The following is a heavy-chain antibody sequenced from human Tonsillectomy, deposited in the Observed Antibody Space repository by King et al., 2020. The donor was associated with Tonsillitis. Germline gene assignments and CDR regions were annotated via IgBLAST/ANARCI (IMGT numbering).Heavy chain of an antibody. J-gene: IGHJ4*02. D-gene: IGHD1-26*01. CDR1: GGSISSSEHY. V-gene: IGHV4-39*01. Sequence: MQLQESGPGVVKPSETLSLTCTVSGGSISSSEHYWAWIRQPPGKALEWIGYMYYSGTIFYNPSLKSRITISGGTSENRFSLKLSSVTAADTAVYFCARSVSGSFDYWGQGALVTVSS. CDR3: ARSVSGSFDY. CDR2: MYYSGTI.